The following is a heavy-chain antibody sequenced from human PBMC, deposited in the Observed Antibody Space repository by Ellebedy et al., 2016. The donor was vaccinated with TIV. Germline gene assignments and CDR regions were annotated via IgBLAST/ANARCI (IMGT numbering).Heavy chain of an antibody. Sequence: SETLSLTXTVSGGSISRDCWSWIRQSPGKGLEWIGSISYSGSTYCDPSLKSRVTISVDTSKNQFSLKLTSVTAADTAVYYCAKRRGTYINYWGQGTLVTVSS. V-gene: IGHV4-59*05. CDR3: AKRRGTYINY. CDR1: GGSISRDC. D-gene: IGHD3-16*01. J-gene: IGHJ4*02. CDR2: ISYSGST.